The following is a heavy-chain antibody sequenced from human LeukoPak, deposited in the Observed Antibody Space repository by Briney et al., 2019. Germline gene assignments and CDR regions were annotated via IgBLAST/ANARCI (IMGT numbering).Heavy chain of an antibody. D-gene: IGHD3-22*01. CDR2: ISSSGSTI. V-gene: IGHV3-48*03. J-gene: IGHJ4*02. CDR3: ARGEDYYDSSGYYYFDH. Sequence: GGSLRLSCAASGFTFSRYWMSWVRQAPGKGLEWVSYISSSGSTIYYADSVKGRFTISRDNAKNSLYLQMNSLRAEDTAVYYCARGEDYYDSSGYYYFDHWGQGTLVTVSS. CDR1: GFTFSRYW.